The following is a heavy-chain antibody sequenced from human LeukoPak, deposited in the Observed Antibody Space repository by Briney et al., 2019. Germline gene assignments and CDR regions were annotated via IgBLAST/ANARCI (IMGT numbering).Heavy chain of an antibody. Sequence: GGSLRLSCAASGFTFSSYGMNWVRQAPGKGLEWVSYISSSSSTIYYADSVKGRFTISRDNAKNSLYLQMNSLRAEDTAVYYCARGVVVVAATPPWFDPWGQGTLVAVSS. CDR3: ARGVVVVAATPPWFDP. V-gene: IGHV3-48*01. CDR2: ISSSSSTI. D-gene: IGHD2-15*01. J-gene: IGHJ5*02. CDR1: GFTFSSYG.